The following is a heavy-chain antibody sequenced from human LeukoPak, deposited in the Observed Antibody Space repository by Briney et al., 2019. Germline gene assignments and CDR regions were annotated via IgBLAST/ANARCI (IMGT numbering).Heavy chain of an antibody. Sequence: SETLSLTCSVSGGSISGISYYWGWIRQPPEKGLEWIGKIYYSGSTYNNSSLESRVIISVDTSKNQFSLKLTSLTAADTAGYYCARQGVVGATGFDYCGQGTLVTVSS. CDR3: ARQGVVGATGFDY. V-gene: IGHV4-39*01. J-gene: IGHJ4*02. CDR1: GGSISGISYY. D-gene: IGHD1-26*01. CDR2: IYYSGST.